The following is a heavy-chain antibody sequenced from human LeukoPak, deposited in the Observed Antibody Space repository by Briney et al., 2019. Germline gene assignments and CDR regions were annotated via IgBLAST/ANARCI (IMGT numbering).Heavy chain of an antibody. CDR1: GFTFSSYA. V-gene: IGHV3-64*01. J-gene: IGHJ4*02. CDR2: ISSNGGST. CDR3: ARDYYYGSGYYYFDY. Sequence: GGSLRLSCAASGFTFSSYAMHWVRQAPGKGLEYVSAISSNGGSTYYANSVKGRFTISRDNSKNTLYLQMGSLRAEDMAVYYCARDYYYGSGYYYFDYWGQGTLVTVSS. D-gene: IGHD3-10*01.